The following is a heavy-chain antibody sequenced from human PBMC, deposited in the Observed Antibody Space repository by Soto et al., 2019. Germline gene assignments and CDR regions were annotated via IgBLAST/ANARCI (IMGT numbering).Heavy chain of an antibody. Sequence: QVQLVHSEAEVKKPGASVKVSCKASGYTFTAYSMHWVRQAPGQGLEWVGWFNPNSGDTIYAQKFQGRVTLTRDTSIGTAYMELYSLTSDDTAVYYCARDASAVISFDYWGQGTLVTVSS. J-gene: IGHJ4*02. CDR3: ARDASAVISFDY. CDR1: GYTFTAYS. CDR2: FNPNSGDT. D-gene: IGHD6-19*01. V-gene: IGHV1-2*02.